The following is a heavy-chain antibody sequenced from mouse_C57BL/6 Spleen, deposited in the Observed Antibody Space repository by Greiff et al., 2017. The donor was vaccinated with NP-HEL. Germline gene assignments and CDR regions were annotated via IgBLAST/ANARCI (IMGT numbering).Heavy chain of an antibody. CDR2: IDPSDSYT. J-gene: IGHJ2*01. CDR1: GYTFTSYW. V-gene: IGHV1-50*01. Sequence: QVQLQQPGAELVKPGASVKLSCKASGYTFTSYWMQWVKQRPGQGLEWIGEIDPSDSYTNYNQKFKGKATLTVDTSSSTAYMQLSSLTSEDFAVYYCATQRFDYWGQGTTLTVSS. CDR3: ATQRFDY.